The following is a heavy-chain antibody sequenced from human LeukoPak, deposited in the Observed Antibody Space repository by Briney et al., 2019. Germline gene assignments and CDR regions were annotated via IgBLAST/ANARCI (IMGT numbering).Heavy chain of an antibody. V-gene: IGHV3-11*04. CDR2: IISSGSTI. CDR3: ALELGYGPFDI. J-gene: IGHJ3*02. CDR1: GVTFSDYY. D-gene: IGHD5-18*01. Sequence: PGGSLRLSCAASGVTFSDYYMSWIRQAPGKGLEWVSYIISSGSTIYYADSVKGRFTIFRDNAKNSLFLQMNSLRAEDTAVYYCALELGYGPFDIWGQGTMVTVSS.